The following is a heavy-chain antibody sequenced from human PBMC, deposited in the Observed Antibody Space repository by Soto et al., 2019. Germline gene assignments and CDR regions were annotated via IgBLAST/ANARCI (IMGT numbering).Heavy chain of an antibody. CDR2: ISAYNGNT. CDR3: AGDGDYSSSSGWFDP. Sequence: ASVKVSCKATGYTFTSYGISWVRQAPGQGLEGMGWISAYNGNTNYAQKLQGGVTMNTDTSTSTAYIELRSLRSDDTAVYYCAGDGDYSSSSGWFDPWGQGTLVTVSS. V-gene: IGHV1-18*01. J-gene: IGHJ5*02. D-gene: IGHD6-6*01. CDR1: GYTFTSYG.